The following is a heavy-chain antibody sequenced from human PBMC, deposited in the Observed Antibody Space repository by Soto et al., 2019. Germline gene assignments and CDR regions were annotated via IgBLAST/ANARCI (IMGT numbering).Heavy chain of an antibody. CDR1: GGSINNHY. CDR2: IYYSGTT. J-gene: IGHJ4*02. CDR3: ARATWYWEY. D-gene: IGHD2-8*02. Sequence: QVQLQESGPGLVKPSETLSLTCTVSGGSINNHYWSWIRQPPGKGLEWIGYIYYSGTTNYNPSLKGRVTISVDTSKNQFSLNLTSLTAADTATDYCARATWYWEYWGQGTLVTVSS. V-gene: IGHV4-59*11.